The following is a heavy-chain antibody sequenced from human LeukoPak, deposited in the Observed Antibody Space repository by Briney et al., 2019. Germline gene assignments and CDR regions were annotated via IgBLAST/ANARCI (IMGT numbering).Heavy chain of an antibody. Sequence: GGALRLSCTASGFDFSNSFMSWIRQAPGKGLEWISYISSRSTTIYYAYSVKGRFTISRDNGKNTVYLQMNNLRVGDTAVFYCGKGSLAVPATPLDFWGQGTLVTVSS. CDR1: GFDFSNSF. CDR2: ISSRSTTI. J-gene: IGHJ4*02. D-gene: IGHD2-15*01. CDR3: GKGSLAVPATPLDF. V-gene: IGHV3-11*01.